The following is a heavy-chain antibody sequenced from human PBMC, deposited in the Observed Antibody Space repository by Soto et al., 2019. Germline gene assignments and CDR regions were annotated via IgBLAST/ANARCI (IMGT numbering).Heavy chain of an antibody. CDR3: ARDIFPNYYDFWSGYQDY. D-gene: IGHD3-3*01. CDR2: ISYDGSNK. V-gene: IGHV3-30-3*01. CDR1: GFTFSSYA. J-gene: IGHJ4*02. Sequence: PGGSLRLSCAASGFTFSSYAMHWVRQAPGKGLEWVAVISYDGSNKYYADSVKGRFTISRDNSKNTLYLQMNSLRAEDTAVYYCARDIFPNYYDFWSGYQDYWGQGTLVTVSS.